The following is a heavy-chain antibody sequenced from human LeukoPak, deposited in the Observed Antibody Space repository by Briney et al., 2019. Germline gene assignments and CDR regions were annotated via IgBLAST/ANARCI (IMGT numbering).Heavy chain of an antibody. D-gene: IGHD3-16*02. CDR3: AKAPGGVIVWYDY. CDR1: GFTFSSYA. CDR2: ISNCGGST. Sequence: GGSLRLSCAASGFTFSSYAMSWVRQAPGKGLEWVSAISNCGGSTYYADSVKDRFTISRDNSKNTLYLQMNSLRAEDTAVYYCAKAPGGVIVWYDYWGQGTLVTVSS. V-gene: IGHV3-23*01. J-gene: IGHJ4*02.